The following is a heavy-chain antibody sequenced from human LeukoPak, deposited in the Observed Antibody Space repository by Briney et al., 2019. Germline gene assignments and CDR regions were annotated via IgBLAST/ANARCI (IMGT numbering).Heavy chain of an antibody. CDR1: GFTFDDYG. V-gene: IGHV3-20*04. D-gene: IGHD2-2*01. J-gene: IGHJ6*03. Sequence: GGSLRLSCAASGFTFDDYGMSWVRQAPGKGLEWVSGINWNGGSTGYADSVKGRFTISRDNAKNSLYLQMNSLRAEDTAVYYCARAGIVVVPAAIYSYMDVWGKGTTVTVSS. CDR3: ARAGIVVVPAAIYSYMDV. CDR2: INWNGGST.